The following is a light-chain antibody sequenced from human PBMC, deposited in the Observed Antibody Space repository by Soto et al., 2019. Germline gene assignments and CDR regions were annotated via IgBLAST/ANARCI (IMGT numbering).Light chain of an antibody. V-gene: IGLV1-44*01. CDR2: SNN. J-gene: IGLJ1*01. CDR1: SSNIGSYT. Sequence: QSVLTQPPSASGTTGQRITISCSGSSSNIGSYTVNWYQHLPGTAPRLLMYSNNQRPSGVPDLFSGSKSGTSASLAISGVLSEDEADYYCAAWDDSLNGLYVFGTGTKLTVL. CDR3: AAWDDSLNGLYV.